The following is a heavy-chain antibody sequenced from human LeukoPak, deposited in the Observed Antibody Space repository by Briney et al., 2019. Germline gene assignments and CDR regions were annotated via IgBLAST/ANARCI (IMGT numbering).Heavy chain of an antibody. D-gene: IGHD6-13*01. CDR3: ARLAAGKIRYYYYYMDV. Sequence: SETLSLTCTVSGGSISSYYWSWIRQPPGKGLEWIGYIYYSGSTNYNPSLKSRVTISVDTSKNQFSLKLSSVTAADTAVYYCARLAAGKIRYYYYYMDVWGKGTTVTVSS. J-gene: IGHJ6*03. CDR1: GGSISSYY. V-gene: IGHV4-59*01. CDR2: IYYSGST.